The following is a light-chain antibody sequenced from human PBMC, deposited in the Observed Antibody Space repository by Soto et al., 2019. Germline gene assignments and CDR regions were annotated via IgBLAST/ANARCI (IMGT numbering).Light chain of an antibody. CDR2: DTT. CDR3: SSFVGFSTFGRYV. J-gene: IGLJ1*01. V-gene: IGLV1-40*01. Sequence: QSVLTQPPSVSGAPGQRVTISCTGSSSNIGAGYNVHWYQQLPGTAPKLLIYDTTNRPLGVPDRFSGSKSGTSASLAITGLQAEDEADYYCSSFVGFSTFGRYVFGTGTKLTVL. CDR1: SSNIGAGYN.